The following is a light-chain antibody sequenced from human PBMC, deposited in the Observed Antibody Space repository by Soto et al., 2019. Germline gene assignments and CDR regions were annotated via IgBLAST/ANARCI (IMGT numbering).Light chain of an antibody. Sequence: EIVLTQSPDTLSLFPGERATLSCRASQSVSSTYLAWYQQKPGQAPRPLISAASSRATGTPDRFSGSGSGTDFTLTISRLEPEDFAVYYCQQYGNSQWTFGQGTKVDIK. CDR2: AAS. CDR3: QQYGNSQWT. J-gene: IGKJ1*01. CDR1: QSVSSTY. V-gene: IGKV3-20*01.